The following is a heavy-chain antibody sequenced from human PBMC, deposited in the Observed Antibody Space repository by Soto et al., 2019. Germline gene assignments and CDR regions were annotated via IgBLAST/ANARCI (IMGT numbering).Heavy chain of an antibody. D-gene: IGHD1-1*01. Sequence: QVHLVESGGGVVQPGRSLRLSCVASGFTFDTYGIHWVRQAPGKGLQWVALISYEGSNTYYADSVRGRFTISRDNSKSTLDLQINALRPEDTGVYYCARVTPGNNLYYFSGLDVWGQGTSVTVSS. CDR3: ARVTPGNNLYYFSGLDV. CDR2: ISYEGSNT. V-gene: IGHV3-30-3*01. J-gene: IGHJ6*02. CDR1: GFTFDTYG.